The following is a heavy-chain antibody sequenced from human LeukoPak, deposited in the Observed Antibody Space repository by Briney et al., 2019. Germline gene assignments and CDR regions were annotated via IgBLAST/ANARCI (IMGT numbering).Heavy chain of an antibody. CDR3: ARDPVGATDYFDY. Sequence: PSETLSLTCTVSGGSISSTTDYWGRIRQPPGQGLEWIGSIYSGGSTYYNPFLKSRVALSVDTSKNQFSLKLSSVTAADTAVYYCARDPVGATDYFDYWGQGTLVTVSS. J-gene: IGHJ4*02. V-gene: IGHV4-39*07. CDR2: IYSGGST. D-gene: IGHD1-26*01. CDR1: GGSISSTTDY.